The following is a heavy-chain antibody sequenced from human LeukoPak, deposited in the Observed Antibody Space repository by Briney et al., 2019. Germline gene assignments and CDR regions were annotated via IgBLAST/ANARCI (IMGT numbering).Heavy chain of an antibody. J-gene: IGHJ6*04. V-gene: IGHV1-46*01. CDR2: INPSGGST. Sequence: ASVKVSCKASGYTFTSYYMHWVRQAPGQGLEWMGIINPSGGSTSYAQKFPGRVTMTRDTSTSTVYMELSSLRSEDTAVYYCASSRANWGSILVYGMDVWGKGTTVTVSS. D-gene: IGHD7-27*01. CDR3: ASSRANWGSILVYGMDV. CDR1: GYTFTSYY.